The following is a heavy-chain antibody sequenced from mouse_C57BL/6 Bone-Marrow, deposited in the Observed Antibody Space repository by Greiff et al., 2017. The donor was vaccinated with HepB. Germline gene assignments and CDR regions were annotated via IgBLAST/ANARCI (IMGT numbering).Heavy chain of an antibody. D-gene: IGHD1-1*01. V-gene: IGHV1-18*01. CDR1: GYTFTDYN. Sequence: VHVKQSGPELVKPGASVKIPCKASGYTFTDYNMDWVKQSHGKSLEWIGDINPNNGGTIYNQKFKGKATLTVDKSSSTAYMELRSLTSEDTAVYYCAREAYGSSYEDYAMDYWGQGTSVTVSS. CDR2: INPNNGGT. J-gene: IGHJ4*01. CDR3: AREAYGSSYEDYAMDY.